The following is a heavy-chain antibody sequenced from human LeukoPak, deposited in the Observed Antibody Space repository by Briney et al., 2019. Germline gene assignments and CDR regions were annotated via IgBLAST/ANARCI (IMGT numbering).Heavy chain of an antibody. V-gene: IGHV1-2*06. CDR2: INPNSGGT. CDR1: GYTFTGYY. J-gene: IGHJ5*02. Sequence: ASVKVSCKASGYTFTGYYVHWVRQAPGQGLEWMGRINPNSGGTNYAQKFQGRVTMTRDTSISTAYMELSRLRSDDTAVYYCARNGLIIAARTNWFDPWGQGTLVTVSS. CDR3: ARNGLIIAARTNWFDP. D-gene: IGHD6-6*01.